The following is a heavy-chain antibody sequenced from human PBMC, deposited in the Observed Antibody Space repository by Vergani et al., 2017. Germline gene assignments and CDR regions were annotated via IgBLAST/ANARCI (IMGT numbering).Heavy chain of an antibody. Sequence: VQLVESGGGLVKPGGSLRLSCAASGFTFSSYSMNWVRQAPGKGLEWVSSISSSSSYIYYADSVKGRFTISRDNAKNSLYLQMNSLRAEDTAVYYCAREVQYYDFWSGYSDYWGQGTLVTVSS. CDR3: AREVQYYDFWSGYSDY. J-gene: IGHJ4*02. V-gene: IGHV3-21*01. CDR1: GFTFSSYS. CDR2: ISSSSSYI. D-gene: IGHD3-3*01.